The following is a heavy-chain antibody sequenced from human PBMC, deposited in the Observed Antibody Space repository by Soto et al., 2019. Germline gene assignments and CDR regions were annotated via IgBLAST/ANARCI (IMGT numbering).Heavy chain of an antibody. D-gene: IGHD3-10*01. CDR3: AGYPNVWYPFDY. Sequence: ASVKVSCKASGYTFTSYDINWVRQATGQGLEWMGWMNPNSGNTGYAQKFQGRVTMTRNTSISTAYMELSSLRSEDTAVYYCAGYPNVWYPFDYWGQGTLVTVSS. CDR1: GYTFTSYD. CDR2: MNPNSGNT. J-gene: IGHJ4*02. V-gene: IGHV1-8*01.